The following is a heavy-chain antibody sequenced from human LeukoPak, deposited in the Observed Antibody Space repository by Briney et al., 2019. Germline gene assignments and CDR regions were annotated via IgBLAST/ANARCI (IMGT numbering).Heavy chain of an antibody. CDR2: INWNGGST. V-gene: IGHV3-20*01. CDR1: GFTFDDYG. D-gene: IGHD6-19*01. CDR3: VTTVARYGYGMDV. J-gene: IGHJ6*02. Sequence: GGSLRLSCAASGFTFDDYGMSWVRQDPGKGLEWVSGINWNGGSTGYADSVKGRFTISRDNAKNSLYLHMNSLRAEDTALYHCVTTVARYGYGMDVWGQRTTVTASS.